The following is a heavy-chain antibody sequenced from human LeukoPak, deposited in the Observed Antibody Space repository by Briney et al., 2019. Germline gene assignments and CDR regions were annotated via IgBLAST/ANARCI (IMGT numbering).Heavy chain of an antibody. D-gene: IGHD6-6*01. CDR3: ARGPKSSSWGY. CDR1: GGSFSGYY. Sequence: SETLSLTCAVYGGSFSGYYWSWIRQPPGKGLEWIGEINHSGSTNYSPSLKSRVTISVDTSKNQFSLKLSSVTAADTAVYYCARGPKSSSWGYWGQGTLVTVSS. CDR2: INHSGST. J-gene: IGHJ4*02. V-gene: IGHV4-34*01.